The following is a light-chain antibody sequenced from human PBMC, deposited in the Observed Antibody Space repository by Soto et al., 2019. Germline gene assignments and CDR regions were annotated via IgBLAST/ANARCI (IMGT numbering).Light chain of an antibody. V-gene: IGKV1-5*03. Sequence: DIHMTQSPSTLSASVGDRVTITCRASQSISIWLAWDQQKPGKAPNLLIYKTSSVETGVPSRFSDSGSGTEFTLTIGSLQPDDFASYYCQHWNDYSWTFGRGTKVEVK. CDR2: KTS. CDR1: QSISIW. CDR3: QHWNDYSWT. J-gene: IGKJ1*01.